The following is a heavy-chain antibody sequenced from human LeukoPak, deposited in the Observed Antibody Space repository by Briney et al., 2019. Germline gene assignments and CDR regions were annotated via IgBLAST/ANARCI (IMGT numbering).Heavy chain of an antibody. J-gene: IGHJ5*02. D-gene: IGHD1-14*01. Sequence: GGSLRLSCAASGFTLSSYAMSWVRQAPGKGLEWVSDISGSGASTYYADSVKGRFTISRDNSKNTLYLQMNSLRAEDTAVYYCAKKYNTGLDPWGQGTLVTVSS. CDR1: GFTLSSYA. V-gene: IGHV3-23*01. CDR3: AKKYNTGLDP. CDR2: ISGSGAST.